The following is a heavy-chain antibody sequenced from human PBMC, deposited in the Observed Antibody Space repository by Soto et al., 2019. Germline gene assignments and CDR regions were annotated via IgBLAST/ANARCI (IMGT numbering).Heavy chain of an antibody. CDR1: GASVISTKW. CDR3: ARGSSIAGLYNGMDV. CDR2: IHHSETT. Sequence: PSETLSLTCAVSGASVISTKWWSWVRQSPGEGLEWIGEIHHSETTNYNPSLESRVTISLDKSKNQFSLKLSSVTAADTAVYYCARGSSIAGLYNGMDVWGQGTTVTVSS. D-gene: IGHD6-6*01. V-gene: IGHV4-4*02. J-gene: IGHJ6*02.